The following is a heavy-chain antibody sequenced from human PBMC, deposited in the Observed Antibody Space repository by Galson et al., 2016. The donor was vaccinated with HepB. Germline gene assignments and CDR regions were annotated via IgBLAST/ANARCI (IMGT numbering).Heavy chain of an antibody. CDR1: GFTFNNYA. J-gene: IGHJ4*02. CDR3: ATGRVGITTSALDY. V-gene: IGHV3-23*01. CDR2: VSGSSSTT. Sequence: SLRLSCAASGFTFNNYAMSWVRQAPGKGLECVSVVSGSSSTTYYADSVKGRFTISKDNSRNTLYLQMNTLRAEDTAIYYCATGRVGITTSALDYWGQGTLVTVSS. D-gene: IGHD1-26*01.